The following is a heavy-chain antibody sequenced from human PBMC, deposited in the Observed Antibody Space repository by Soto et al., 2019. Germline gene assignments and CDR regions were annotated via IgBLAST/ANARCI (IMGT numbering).Heavy chain of an antibody. CDR3: ARGQDIVVVVAARVGGMDV. Sequence: ASVKVSCKASGYTFTGYYMHWVRQAPGQGLEWMGWINPNSGGTNYAQKFQGRVTMTRDTSISTAYMELSRLRSDDTAVYYCARGQDIVVVVAARVGGMDVWGQGNTVTVSS. D-gene: IGHD2-15*01. CDR2: INPNSGGT. J-gene: IGHJ6*02. CDR1: GYTFTGYY. V-gene: IGHV1-2*02.